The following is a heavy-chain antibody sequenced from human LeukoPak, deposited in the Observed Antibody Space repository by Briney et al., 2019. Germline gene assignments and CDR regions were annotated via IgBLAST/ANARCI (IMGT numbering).Heavy chain of an antibody. J-gene: IGHJ3*02. CDR2: ISSSSSTI. V-gene: IGHV3-48*01. CDR3: ARDFHRYCYDCGDYYTTFDI. Sequence: GSLRPSFAASGINLRSFCMNRGRQGSGKGLEGGSYISSSSSTIYYADSVKGRFTISRDNAKNSLYLQMNSLRADDTAVYYCARDFHRYCYDCGDYYTTFDIWGQGTMVTVSS. D-gene: IGHD3-22*01. CDR1: GINLRSFC.